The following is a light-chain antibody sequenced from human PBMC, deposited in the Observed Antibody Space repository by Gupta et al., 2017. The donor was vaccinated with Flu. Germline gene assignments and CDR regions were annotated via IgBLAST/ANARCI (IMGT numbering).Light chain of an antibody. J-gene: IGKJ1*01. CDR1: QSVSSSY. Sequence: ERASLSYSARQSVSSSYLAWHQQKPGKAPRLLMYGASSRATGIPDRFSGSGSGTDFTLTISRLEPEDFAVYYCQQYGTSLWRFGQGTKVEIK. V-gene: IGKV3-20*01. CDR2: GAS. CDR3: QQYGTSLWR.